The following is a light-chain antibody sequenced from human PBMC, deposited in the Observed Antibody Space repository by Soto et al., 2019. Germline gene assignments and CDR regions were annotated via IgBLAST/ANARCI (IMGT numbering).Light chain of an antibody. V-gene: IGKV3-15*01. CDR2: DAS. CDR1: QSVSSK. CDR3: QQFNNWPRT. J-gene: IGKJ1*01. Sequence: EIAMTQSPTKLSVSPGERATLSCRASQSVSSKLAWYQQKPGQAPRLLIYDASTRATGIPARFSGSGSETEFTLTISSLQSEDFAVYYCQQFNNWPRTFGQGTKVDIK.